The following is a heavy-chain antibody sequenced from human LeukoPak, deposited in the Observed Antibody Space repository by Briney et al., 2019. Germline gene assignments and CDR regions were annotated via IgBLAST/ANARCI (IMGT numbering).Heavy chain of an antibody. CDR1: GNTFTSYY. D-gene: IGHD3-22*01. Sequence: GASVKVSCKASGNTFTSYYMHWVRQAPGQGLEWMGIINPSRGSTSYAQKFQGRVTMTRDPSTSTVYMELSSLRSDDTAMFYCARGSRTDYYDSSAYYGDWGQGTLVTVSS. CDR3: ARGSRTDYYDSSAYYGD. CDR2: INPSRGST. J-gene: IGHJ4*02. V-gene: IGHV1-46*01.